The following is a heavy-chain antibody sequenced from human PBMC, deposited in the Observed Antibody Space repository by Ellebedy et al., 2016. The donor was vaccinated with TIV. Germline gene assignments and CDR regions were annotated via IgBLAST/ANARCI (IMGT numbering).Heavy chain of an antibody. V-gene: IGHV3-73*01. J-gene: IGHJ4*02. D-gene: IGHD3-9*01. Sequence: GESLKISCAASGFTFSGSAMHWVRQASGKGLEWVGRIRSKANSYATAYAASVKGRFTISRDDSKNTAYLQMNSLKTEDTAVYYCIRHVEYDRSYWGQGILVTVSS. CDR3: IRHVEYDRSY. CDR2: IRSKANSYAT. CDR1: GFTFSGSA.